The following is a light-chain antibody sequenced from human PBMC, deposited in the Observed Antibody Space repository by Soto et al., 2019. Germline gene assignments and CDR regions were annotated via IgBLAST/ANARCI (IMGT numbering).Light chain of an antibody. CDR1: QSVSSY. Sequence: EKVMTQSPATLSMSPGERATLSCRASQSVSSYLAWYQQKPGQAPRLLIYGASTRATGITARFSGSGSGTEFTLTISSLQSEDCAVYYCQQYNNWPSWTFGQGTKVEIK. CDR3: QQYNNWPSWT. J-gene: IGKJ1*01. CDR2: GAS. V-gene: IGKV3-15*01.